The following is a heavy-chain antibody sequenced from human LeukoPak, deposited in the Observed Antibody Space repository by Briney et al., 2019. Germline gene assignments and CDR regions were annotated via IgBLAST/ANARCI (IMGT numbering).Heavy chain of an antibody. CDR3: ARDGEYGTGSYYRGCFDY. Sequence: GASGKVSCKASGYSFAAFYIHWVRQAPGQGLEWMGWIHSRSGDTNYSYKFQGRVTMTRDTSISTAYMDLGSLGSDDTAVYYCARDGEYGTGSYYRGCFDYWGQGILVTVSS. D-gene: IGHD3-10*01. CDR1: GYSFAAFY. CDR2: IHSRSGDT. J-gene: IGHJ4*02. V-gene: IGHV1-2*02.